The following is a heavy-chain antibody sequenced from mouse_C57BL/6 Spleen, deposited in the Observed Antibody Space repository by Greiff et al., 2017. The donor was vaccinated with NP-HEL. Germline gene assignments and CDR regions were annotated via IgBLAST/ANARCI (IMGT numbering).Heavy chain of an antibody. V-gene: IGHV5-17*01. D-gene: IGHD1-1*01. Sequence: EVNLVESGGGLVKPGGSLKLSCAASGFTFSDYGMHWVRQAPEKGLEWVAYISSGSSTIYYADTVKGRFTISRDNAKNTLFLQMTSLRSEDTAMYYCARPITTVVALYAMDYWGQGTSVTVSS. J-gene: IGHJ4*01. CDR1: GFTFSDYG. CDR2: ISSGSSTI. CDR3: ARPITTVVALYAMDY.